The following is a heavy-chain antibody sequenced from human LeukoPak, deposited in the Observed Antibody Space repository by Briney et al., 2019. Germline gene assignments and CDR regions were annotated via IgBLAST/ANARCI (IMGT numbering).Heavy chain of an antibody. Sequence: SETLSLTCTVSGGSISSSSYYWGWIRQPPGKGLEWIGSIYYSGSTYYNPSLKSRVTISVDTSKNQFSLKLSSVTAADTAVYYCARGDLIVVVMSAVGGTNWFDPWGQGTLVTVSS. CDR1: GGSISSSSYY. D-gene: IGHD3-22*01. CDR3: ARGDLIVVVMSAVGGTNWFDP. J-gene: IGHJ5*02. CDR2: IYYSGST. V-gene: IGHV4-39*07.